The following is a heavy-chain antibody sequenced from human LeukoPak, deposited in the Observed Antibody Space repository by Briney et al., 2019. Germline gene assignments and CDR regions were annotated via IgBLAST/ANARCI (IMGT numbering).Heavy chain of an antibody. V-gene: IGHV1-18*01. D-gene: IGHD6-6*01. Sequence: GASVKVSCKASDHTFTTYGISWVRQAPGQGLEWMGSISSFNGNTNYAQNLQGRVTLTTDTSTTTAYMELRSLRSDDSATYYCLARLKPLRAEAREDDFDYWGQGTLVTVSS. CDR3: LARLKPLRAEAREDDFDY. CDR2: ISSFNGNT. J-gene: IGHJ4*02. CDR1: DHTFTTYG.